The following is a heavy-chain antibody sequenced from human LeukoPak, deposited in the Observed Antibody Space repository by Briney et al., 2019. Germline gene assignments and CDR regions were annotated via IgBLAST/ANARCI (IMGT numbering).Heavy chain of an antibody. J-gene: IGHJ5*02. Sequence: SETLSLTCTVSGGSISSYYWSWIRQPAGKGLEWIRRIYTSGSTNYNPSLKSRVTMSVDTSKNQFSLKLSSVTAADTAVYYCASLLGYCSGGSCLNWFDPWGQGTLVTVSS. CDR2: IYTSGST. CDR3: ASLLGYCSGGSCLNWFDP. D-gene: IGHD2-15*01. CDR1: GGSISSYY. V-gene: IGHV4-4*07.